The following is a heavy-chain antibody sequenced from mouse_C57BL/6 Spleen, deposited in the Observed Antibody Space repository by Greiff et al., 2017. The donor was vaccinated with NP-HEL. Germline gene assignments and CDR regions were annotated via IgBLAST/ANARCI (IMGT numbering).Heavy chain of an antibody. CDR2: ISNGGGST. Sequence: EVQLVESGGGLVQPGGSLKLSCAASGFTFSDYYMYWVRQTPEKRLEWVAYISNGGGSTYYPDTVKGRFTISRDNAKNTLYLQMSRLKSEDTAMYYCARPPLYDYDDHGAMDYWGQGTSVTVSS. J-gene: IGHJ4*01. CDR1: GFTFSDYY. CDR3: ARPPLYDYDDHGAMDY. D-gene: IGHD2-4*01. V-gene: IGHV5-12*01.